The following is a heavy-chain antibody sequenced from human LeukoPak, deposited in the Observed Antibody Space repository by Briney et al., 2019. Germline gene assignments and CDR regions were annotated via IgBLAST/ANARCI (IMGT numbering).Heavy chain of an antibody. CDR1: GFTFRDYD. V-gene: IGHV3-13*01. Sequence: GGSLRLSCAASGFTFRDYDMHWVRQPIGKGLEWVSAIGTGGDTHYRDSVRGRFSISRENAKNSLYLQLSSLKIGDTAVYHCARGHYDSGHYYYYIDYWGRGTLVTVSS. D-gene: IGHD3-22*01. J-gene: IGHJ4*02. CDR3: ARGHYDSGHYYYYIDY. CDR2: IGTGGDT.